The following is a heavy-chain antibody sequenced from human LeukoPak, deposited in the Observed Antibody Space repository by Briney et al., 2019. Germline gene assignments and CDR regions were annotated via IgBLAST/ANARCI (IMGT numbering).Heavy chain of an antibody. D-gene: IGHD2-8*02. Sequence: SGGSLRLSRAASGFTFSRNAILWVRQGPGKGLEWVSYIAHHGSNKYYADSVKGRFTISRDNSKRTLYLQMNSLRADDTAVYYCAKDGSWSCTDWGQGTLVTVSS. CDR3: AKDGSWSCTD. CDR2: IAHHGSNK. V-gene: IGHV3-30*02. CDR1: GFTFSRNA. J-gene: IGHJ4*02.